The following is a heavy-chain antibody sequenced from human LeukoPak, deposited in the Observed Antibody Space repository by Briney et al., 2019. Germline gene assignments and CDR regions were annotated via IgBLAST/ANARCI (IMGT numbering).Heavy chain of an antibody. J-gene: IGHJ4*02. V-gene: IGHV1-46*01. D-gene: IGHD6-19*01. Sequence: ASVKVSCKASGYTFTRYYVNWVRQAPGQGLEWMGIINPSGGSTSYAQKFQGRVTMTRDMSTSTVYMELSSLRSEDTAVYYCARAYSSVLRYYFDYWGQGTLVTVSS. CDR2: INPSGGST. CDR3: ARAYSSVLRYYFDY. CDR1: GYTFTRYY.